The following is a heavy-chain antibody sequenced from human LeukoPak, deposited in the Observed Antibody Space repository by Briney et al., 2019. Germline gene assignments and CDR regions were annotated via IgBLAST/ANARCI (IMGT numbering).Heavy chain of an antibody. Sequence: VESLKISCKGSGYSFTSYWIGWVRQMLGKGLEWMGISYPGDSDTRFSPSFQGQVTISADKSISTAYLQWSSLKASDTAMYYCARHRGGITMVRGVVRNYYGMDVWGRGTTVTVSS. CDR3: ARHRGGITMVRGVVRNYYGMDV. CDR1: GYSFTSYW. CDR2: SYPGDSDT. V-gene: IGHV5-51*01. J-gene: IGHJ6*02. D-gene: IGHD3-10*01.